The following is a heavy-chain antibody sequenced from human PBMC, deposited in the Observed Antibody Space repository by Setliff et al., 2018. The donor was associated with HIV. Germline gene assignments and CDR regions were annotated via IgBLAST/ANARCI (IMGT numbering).Heavy chain of an antibody. CDR3: ASKGGSENFPDSDAFDV. J-gene: IGHJ3*01. CDR1: GYTFTSYY. Sequence: ASVKVSCKASGYTFTSYYMHWVRQAPGQGLEWMGVINPGGGSTTYAQKFQGRVTMTRDTSTSTVYMELSSLRSQDTAVYYCASKGGSENFPDSDAFDVWGQGTLVTVSS. CDR2: INPGGGST. V-gene: IGHV1-46*01. D-gene: IGHD2-21*01.